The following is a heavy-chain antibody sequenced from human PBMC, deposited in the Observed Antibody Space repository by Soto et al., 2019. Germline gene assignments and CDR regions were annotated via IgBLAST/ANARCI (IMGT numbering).Heavy chain of an antibody. CDR2: ISYDGSNK. V-gene: IGHV3-30*18. D-gene: IGHD6-13*01. CDR3: AKSMPGKQQLVFGAFDI. Sequence: GGSLRLSCAASGFTFSSYGMHWVRQAPGKGLEWVAVISYDGSNKYYADSVKGRFTISRDNSKNTLYLQMNSLRVEDTAVYYCAKSMPGKQQLVFGAFDIWGQGTMVTVSS. J-gene: IGHJ3*02. CDR1: GFTFSSYG.